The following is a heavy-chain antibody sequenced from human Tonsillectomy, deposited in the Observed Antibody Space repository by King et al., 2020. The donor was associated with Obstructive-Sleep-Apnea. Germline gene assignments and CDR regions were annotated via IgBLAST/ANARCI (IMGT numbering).Heavy chain of an antibody. CDR3: ARIIIGNSDYFDY. V-gene: IGHV4-31*03. J-gene: IGHJ4*02. CDR1: GVSISSGGSY. Sequence: VQLQESGPGLVKPSQTLSLTCTVSGVSISSGGSYWSWIRQHPGKGLEWIGYIYYSGSTYYNPSLKSRVTISVETSKNQFSLKLSSVTAADTAVYYCARIIIGNSDYFDYWGQGTLVTVSS. CDR2: IYYSGST. D-gene: IGHD4-23*01.